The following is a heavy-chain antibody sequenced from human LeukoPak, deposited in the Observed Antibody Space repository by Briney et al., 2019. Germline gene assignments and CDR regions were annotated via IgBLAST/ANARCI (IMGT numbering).Heavy chain of an antibody. CDR3: ARDFDVGMHAFDI. V-gene: IGHV3-53*01. Sequence: GGSLRLSCAASGFTVSSNYMSWVRQAPGKGLEWVSVIYSGGSTYYADSVKGRFTISRDNAKNSLYLQMNSLRAEDTAVYYCARDFDVGMHAFDIWGQGTMVTVSS. J-gene: IGHJ3*02. CDR1: GFTVSSNY. CDR2: IYSGGST.